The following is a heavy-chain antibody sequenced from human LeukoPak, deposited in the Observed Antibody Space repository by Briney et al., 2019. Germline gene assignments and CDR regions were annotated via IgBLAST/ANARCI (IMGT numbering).Heavy chain of an antibody. V-gene: IGHV4-4*07. CDR3: ARVRLLYYFDY. Sequence: SETLSLTCSVSGGSLSIYLWSWIRQPAGKGLEWIGHIYSSGRTNYSPSLKGRVTMSVDTSKHQFSLQLSSVIAADTAVYYCARVRLLYYFDYWGQGTLVTVSS. D-gene: IGHD2-21*02. CDR2: IYSSGRT. J-gene: IGHJ4*02. CDR1: GGSLSIYL.